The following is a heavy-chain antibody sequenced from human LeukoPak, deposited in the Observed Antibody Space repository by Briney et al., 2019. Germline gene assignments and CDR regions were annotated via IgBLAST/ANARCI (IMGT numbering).Heavy chain of an antibody. D-gene: IGHD5-18*01. CDR3: ARNGYSYGYLLFY. CDR2: IIPIFGTA. Sequence: SVKVSCKASGGTFSSYAISWVRQAPGQGLEWMGGIIPIFGTANYAQKFQGRVTITADKSTSTAYMELSSLRSEDTAVYYCARNGYSYGYLLFYWGQGTLVTVSS. J-gene: IGHJ4*02. CDR1: GGTFSSYA. V-gene: IGHV1-69*06.